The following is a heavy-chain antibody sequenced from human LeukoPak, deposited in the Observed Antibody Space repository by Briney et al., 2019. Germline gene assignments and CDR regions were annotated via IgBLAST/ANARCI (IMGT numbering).Heavy chain of an antibody. V-gene: IGHV4-4*07. D-gene: IGHD3-3*01. CDR2: IYTSGST. Sequence: SETLSLTCTVSGGSISSYYWSWIRQPAGKGLEWIRRIYTSGSTNYNPSPKSRVTMSVDTSKNQFSLKLSSVTAADTAVYYCARDPGYDFWSGYHYYFDYWGQGTLVTVSS. CDR1: GGSISSYY. CDR3: ARDPGYDFWSGYHYYFDY. J-gene: IGHJ4*02.